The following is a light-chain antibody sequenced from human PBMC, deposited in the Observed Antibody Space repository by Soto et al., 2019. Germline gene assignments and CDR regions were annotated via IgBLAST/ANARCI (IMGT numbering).Light chain of an antibody. J-gene: IGKJ4*01. CDR2: AAS. Sequence: DIQLTQSPSFLSASVGDRVTITCRASQGISSYLAWYQQKPGKAPKLLIYAASTLQSGVPSRFSGSGSGTEFTLTISSLQPEDFAVYHCQHYNNLPLSFGGGSKVEI. V-gene: IGKV1-9*01. CDR1: QGISSY. CDR3: QHYNNLPLS.